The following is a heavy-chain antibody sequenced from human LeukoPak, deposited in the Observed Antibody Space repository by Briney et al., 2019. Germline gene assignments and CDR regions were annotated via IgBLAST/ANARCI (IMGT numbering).Heavy chain of an antibody. CDR1: GYTFTGYY. CDR2: INPNSGDT. V-gene: IGHV1-2*02. Sequence: ASVKVSCKASGYTFTGYYMHWVRQAPGQGLEWMGWINPNSGDTNYAQKFQGRVTMTRDTSISTTYMELSRLRNDDTAVYYCARDRAGYYDTSGSVAFDIWGQGTMVTVSS. CDR3: ARDRAGYYDTSGSVAFDI. J-gene: IGHJ3*02. D-gene: IGHD3-22*01.